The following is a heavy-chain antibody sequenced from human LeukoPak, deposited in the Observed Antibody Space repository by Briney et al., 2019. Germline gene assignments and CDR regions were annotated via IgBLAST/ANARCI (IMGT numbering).Heavy chain of an antibody. Sequence: TSETLSLTCTVSGDSFSSYYWTWIRQPPGKGLEWIGYIYYNGHTNYNPSLTSRVTISVDTSKNQFSLKLNSVTAADTAVYYCARLGFCTGGWCLADFWGQGTLITVSS. V-gene: IGHV4-59*08. J-gene: IGHJ4*02. D-gene: IGHD2-8*02. CDR2: IYYNGHT. CDR1: GDSFSSYY. CDR3: ARLGFCTGGWCLADF.